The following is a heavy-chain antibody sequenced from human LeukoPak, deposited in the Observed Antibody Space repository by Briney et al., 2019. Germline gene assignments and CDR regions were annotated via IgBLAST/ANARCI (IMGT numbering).Heavy chain of an antibody. J-gene: IGHJ4*02. CDR3: AREEDYYGSGSSNFDY. Sequence: SETLSLTCTVSGYSISSGYYWGWIRQPPGKGLEWIGSINHSGSTNYNPSLKSRVTISVDTSKNQFSLKLSSVTAADTAVYYCAREEDYYGSGSSNFDYWGQGTLVTVSS. V-gene: IGHV4-38-2*02. CDR1: GYSISSGYY. D-gene: IGHD3-10*01. CDR2: INHSGST.